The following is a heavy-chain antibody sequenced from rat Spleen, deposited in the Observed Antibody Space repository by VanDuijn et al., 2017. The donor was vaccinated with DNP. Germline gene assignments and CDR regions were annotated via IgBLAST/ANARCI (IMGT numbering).Heavy chain of an antibody. CDR3: ASWAHTTGY. V-gene: IGHV5-29*01. CDR1: GFTFSNYG. CDR2: ISYDGSST. J-gene: IGHJ2*01. D-gene: IGHD1-6*01. Sequence: EVLLVESDGGLVQPGRSLKLSCAVSGFTFSNYGMAWVRPAPTKGLEWVATISYDGSSTYYRDSVKGRFTISRDNAKSTLYLQMDSLRFEDTATYYCASWAHTTGYWGQGVMVTVSS.